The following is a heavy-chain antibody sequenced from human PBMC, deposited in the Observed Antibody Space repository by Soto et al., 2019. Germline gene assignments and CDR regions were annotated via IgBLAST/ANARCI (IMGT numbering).Heavy chain of an antibody. Sequence: EVQLVESGGGLIQPGGSLRLSCAASGFTFSSYSMNRVRQTPGKGLEWISHITSSSGTIYYADSVKGRFTISRDNAKNSLYLQMNSLRAEDTAVYFCARDGSDFWSGFSFGGLYYFDYWGQGTLVTVSS. V-gene: IGHV3-48*01. D-gene: IGHD3-3*01. CDR2: ITSSSGTI. J-gene: IGHJ4*02. CDR3: ARDGSDFWSGFSFGGLYYFDY. CDR1: GFTFSSYS.